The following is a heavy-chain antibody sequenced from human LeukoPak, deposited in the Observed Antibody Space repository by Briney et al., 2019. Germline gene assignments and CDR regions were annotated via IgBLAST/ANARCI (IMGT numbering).Heavy chain of an antibody. CDR3: ATDPRGYSYGSVAFDI. V-gene: IGHV1-24*01. J-gene: IGHJ3*02. CDR1: GYTLTQLS. CDR2: FYPEAGET. D-gene: IGHD5-18*01. Sequence: ASVKVSCKVSGYTLTQLSMHWVGQAPGNGLEWMGGFYPEAGETIYAQKFQGRVTMTEDTSTDTAYMEQSSLRSEDTAVYYCATDPRGYSYGSVAFDIWGQGTMVTVSS.